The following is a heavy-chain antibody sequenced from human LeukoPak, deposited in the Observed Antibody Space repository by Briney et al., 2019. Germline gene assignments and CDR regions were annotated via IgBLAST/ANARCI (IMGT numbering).Heavy chain of an antibody. CDR3: ARDFARHYYDSSGYYSGAFDI. Sequence: GGSLRLSCAASGFTVSSNYMSWVRQAPGKGLEWVSVIYSGGSTYYADSVKGRFTISRDNSKNTPYLQMNSLRAEDTAVYYCARDFARHYYDSSGYYSGAFDIWGQGTMVTVSS. J-gene: IGHJ3*02. D-gene: IGHD3-22*01. CDR1: GFTVSSNY. CDR2: IYSGGST. V-gene: IGHV3-66*01.